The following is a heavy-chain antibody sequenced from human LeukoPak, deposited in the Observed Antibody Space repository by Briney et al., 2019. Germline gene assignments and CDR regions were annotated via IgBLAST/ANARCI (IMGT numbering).Heavy chain of an antibody. CDR2: IYHSGST. D-gene: IGHD6-6*01. J-gene: IGHJ5*02. CDR1: GYSISSGYY. CDR3: ARATTIAARPWWFDP. V-gene: IGHV4-38-2*02. Sequence: SETLSLTCTVSGYSISSGYYWGWIRQPPGKGLEWIGSIYHSGSTYYNPSLKSRVTISVDTSKSQFSLKLSSVTAADTAVYYCARATTIAARPWWFDPWGQGTLVTVSS.